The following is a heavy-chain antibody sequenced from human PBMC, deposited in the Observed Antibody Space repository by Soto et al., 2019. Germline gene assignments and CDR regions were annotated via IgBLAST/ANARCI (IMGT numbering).Heavy chain of an antibody. CDR1: GYTFTGYY. V-gene: IGHV1-2*02. J-gene: IGHJ4*02. Sequence: ASVKVSCKASGYTFTGYYMHWVRQAPGQGLEWMGWINPNSGGTNYAQKFQGRVTMTRDTSISTAYMELSRLRSDDTAVYYCASDRTFAASSFDCWGQGTLVTVSS. D-gene: IGHD6-13*01. CDR2: INPNSGGT. CDR3: ASDRTFAASSFDC.